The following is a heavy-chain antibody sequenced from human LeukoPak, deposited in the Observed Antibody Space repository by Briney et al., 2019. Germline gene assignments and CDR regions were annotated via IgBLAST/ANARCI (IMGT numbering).Heavy chain of an antibody. J-gene: IGHJ4*02. CDR1: GGSFSGYY. Sequence: SETLSLTCAVYGGSFSGYYWSWIRQPPGKRLEWIGEINHSGSTNYNPSLKSRVTISVDTSKNQFSLKLSSVTAADTAVYYCASLHCSSTSCYGDYWGQGTLVTVSS. D-gene: IGHD2-2*01. V-gene: IGHV4-34*01. CDR2: INHSGST. CDR3: ASLHCSSTSCYGDY.